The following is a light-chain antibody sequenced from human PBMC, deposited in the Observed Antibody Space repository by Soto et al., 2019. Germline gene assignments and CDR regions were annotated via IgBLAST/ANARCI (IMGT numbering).Light chain of an antibody. CDR2: LDGSGSY. J-gene: IGLJ1*01. CDR1: SGHSSYI. V-gene: IGLV4-60*03. Sequence: QPVLTQSSSASASLGSSVKVTCTLSSGHSSYIIAWHQQQPGKAPRYLMKLDGSGSYNKGSGVPDRFSGSRSGADRYLTNSNLQSEDEADYYCETWDNNTRVFGTGTKVTVL. CDR3: ETWDNNTRV.